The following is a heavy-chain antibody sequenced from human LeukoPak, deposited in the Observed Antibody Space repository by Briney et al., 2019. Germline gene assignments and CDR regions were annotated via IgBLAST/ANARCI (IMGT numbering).Heavy chain of an antibody. J-gene: IGHJ4*02. CDR2: ISSNGGST. D-gene: IGHD2-15*01. Sequence: GGSLRLSCAASGFTLSSYAMHWVRQAPGKGLEYVSAISSNGGSTYYANSVKGRFTISRDNSKNTLYLQMGSLRAEDMADYYCAREYCSGGSCYYYFDYCGQGTLVTVSS. CDR1: GFTLSSYA. V-gene: IGHV3-64*01. CDR3: AREYCSGGSCYYYFDY.